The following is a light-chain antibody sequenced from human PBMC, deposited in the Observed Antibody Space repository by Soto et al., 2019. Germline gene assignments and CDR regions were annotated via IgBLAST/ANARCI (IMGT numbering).Light chain of an antibody. Sequence: DIQMTQSPSSLSASVGDRVTITCRASQNIGVYLNWYQKKPGKAPKLLIYKASSLESGVPSRFSGSGSGTEFTLTISSLQPDDFATYYCQQYNSYSYTFGQGTRLEIK. CDR1: QNIGVY. CDR2: KAS. J-gene: IGKJ5*01. CDR3: QQYNSYSYT. V-gene: IGKV1-5*03.